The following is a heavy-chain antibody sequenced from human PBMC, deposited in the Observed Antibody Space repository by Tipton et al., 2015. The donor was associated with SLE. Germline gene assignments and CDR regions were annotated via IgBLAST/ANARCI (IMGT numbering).Heavy chain of an antibody. CDR1: GGSISSSSYY. J-gene: IGHJ3*02. CDR2: IYYSGST. V-gene: IGHV4-39*07. D-gene: IGHD5-24*01. Sequence: GLVKPSETLSLTCTVSGGSISSSSYYWGWIRQPPGKGLEWIGSIYYSGSTYYNPSLKSRVTISVDTSNNQFSLILNHVTAADTAVYYCARGRMGDIWGQGTMVTVSS. CDR3: ARGRMGDI.